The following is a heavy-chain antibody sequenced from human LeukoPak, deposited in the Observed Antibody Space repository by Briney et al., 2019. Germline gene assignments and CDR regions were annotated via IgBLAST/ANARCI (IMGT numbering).Heavy chain of an antibody. CDR3: ARSQRDQLDSAWWFDP. V-gene: IGHV3-7*01. D-gene: IGHD1-1*01. CDR1: GFTFSNYW. Sequence: GGSLRLSCAASGFTFSNYWMSWVRRAPGKGREWVANIRQGGYEKHYLDSVRGRFTISRDNARNSLYLQMSSLRDEDTAVYYCARSQRDQLDSAWWFDPWGQGTLVTVSS. J-gene: IGHJ5*02. CDR2: IRQGGYEK.